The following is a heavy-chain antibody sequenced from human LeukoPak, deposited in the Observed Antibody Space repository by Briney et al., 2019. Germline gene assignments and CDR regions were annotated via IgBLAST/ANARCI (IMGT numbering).Heavy chain of an antibody. D-gene: IGHD2-2*02. Sequence: GASVKVSCKASGYTFTSYGISWVRQAPGQGLEWMGWISAYNGNTNYAQKLQGRVTMTTDTSTSTAYMELRSLRSDDTAVYYCARISDWSDMVVVPAALLLDYWGQGTLVTVSS. J-gene: IGHJ4*02. CDR1: GYTFTSYG. CDR2: ISAYNGNT. CDR3: ARISDWSDMVVVPAALLLDY. V-gene: IGHV1-18*01.